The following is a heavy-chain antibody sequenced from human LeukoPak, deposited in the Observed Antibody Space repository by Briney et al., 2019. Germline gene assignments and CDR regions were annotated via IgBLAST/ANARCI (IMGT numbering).Heavy chain of an antibody. Sequence: GGSLRLSCAASGFTVSSNYMSWVRQAPGKGLEWVSVIYSGGSTYYADSVKGRFTISRDNSKNTLYLQMNSLRAEDTAVYYCAIESDDSSGLDYWGQGTLVTVSS. D-gene: IGHD6-19*01. CDR1: GFTVSSNY. J-gene: IGHJ4*02. V-gene: IGHV3-53*01. CDR2: IYSGGST. CDR3: AIESDDSSGLDY.